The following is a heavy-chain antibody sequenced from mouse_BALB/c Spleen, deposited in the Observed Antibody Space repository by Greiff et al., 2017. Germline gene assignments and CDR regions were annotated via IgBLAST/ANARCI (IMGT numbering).Heavy chain of an antibody. CDR1: GYTFTSYT. CDR3: ARGGVTTARSWFAY. CDR2: INPSSGYT. D-gene: IGHD1-2*01. J-gene: IGHJ3*01. Sequence: VQLQQSAAELARPGASVKMSCKASGYTFTSYTMHWVKQRPGQGLEWIGYINPSSGYTEYNQKFKDKTTLTADKSSSTAYMQLSSLTSEDSAVYYCARGGVTTARSWFAYWGQGTLVTVSA. V-gene: IGHV1-4*02.